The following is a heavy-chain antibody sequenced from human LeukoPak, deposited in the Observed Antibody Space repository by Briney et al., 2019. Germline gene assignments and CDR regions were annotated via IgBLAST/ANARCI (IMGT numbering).Heavy chain of an antibody. CDR1: GFTFSSCG. V-gene: IGHV3-30*02. Sequence: QPGGSLRLSCAASGFTFSSCGMHWVRQAPGKGLEWVAFIRYDGSNKYYADSVKGRFTISRDNSKNTLYLQMNSLRAEDTAVYYCAKDKGSGSPIYGFDPWGQGTLVTVSS. D-gene: IGHD3-10*01. CDR2: IRYDGSNK. J-gene: IGHJ5*02. CDR3: AKDKGSGSPIYGFDP.